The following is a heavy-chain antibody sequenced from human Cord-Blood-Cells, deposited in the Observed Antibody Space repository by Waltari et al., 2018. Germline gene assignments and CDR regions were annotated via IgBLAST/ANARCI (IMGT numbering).Heavy chain of an antibody. CDR2: IWYDGSNK. CDR1: GFPFSTYG. CDR3: ARDRSILEWLFDY. D-gene: IGHD3-3*01. J-gene: IGHJ4*02. Sequence: QVQLVESGGGVVQLGRSLSLPCAASGFPFSTYGMHWVRQAPGKGLEWVAVIWYDGSNKYYADSVKGRFTISRDNSKNTLYLQMNSLRAEDTAVYYCARDRSILEWLFDYWGQGTLVTVSS. V-gene: IGHV3-33*01.